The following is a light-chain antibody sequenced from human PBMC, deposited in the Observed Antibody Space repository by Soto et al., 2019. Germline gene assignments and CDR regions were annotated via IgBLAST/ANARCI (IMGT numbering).Light chain of an antibody. CDR2: ANS. V-gene: IGLV1-40*01. CDR1: SYNIGPGYD. Sequence: QSVLTQPPSVSGAPGQRVTISCTGSSYNIGPGYDVHWYQQLPGTAPRLLIYANSNRPSGVPDRFWGSKSGTSASLAITGLQAEDDAEYYCQSYDSSLSGWVFGGGTKLTVL. CDR3: QSYDSSLSGWV. J-gene: IGLJ3*02.